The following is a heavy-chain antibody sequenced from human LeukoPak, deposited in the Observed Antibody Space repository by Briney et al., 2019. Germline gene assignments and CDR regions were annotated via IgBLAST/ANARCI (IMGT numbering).Heavy chain of an antibody. CDR2: ISGSGDNT. D-gene: IGHD4-17*01. CDR3: AKESTVTPGNVNWFDS. Sequence: SGGSLRLSCVASGFTFSLYAMSWVRQAPGKGLEWISAISGSGDNTYYAESVKGRFTISRDNFKNTLYLRMKSLRAEDTAIYYCAKESTVTPGNVNWFDSWGQETLVTVSS. J-gene: IGHJ5*01. CDR1: GFTFSLYA. V-gene: IGHV3-23*01.